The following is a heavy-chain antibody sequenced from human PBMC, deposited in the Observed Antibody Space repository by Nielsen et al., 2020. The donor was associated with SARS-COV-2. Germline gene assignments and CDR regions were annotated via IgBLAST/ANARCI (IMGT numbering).Heavy chain of an antibody. CDR1: GGSISSSNW. J-gene: IGHJ6*02. D-gene: IGHD2-15*01. V-gene: IGHV4-4*02. CDR2: IYHSGST. Sequence: SETLSLTCAVSGGSISSSNWWSWVRQPPGKGLEWIGEIYHSGSTNYNPSLKSRVTISVDKSKNQFSLKLSSVTAADTAVYYCARLYCSGGSCYRYYYYGMDVWGQGTTVTVSS. CDR3: ARLYCSGGSCYRYYYYGMDV.